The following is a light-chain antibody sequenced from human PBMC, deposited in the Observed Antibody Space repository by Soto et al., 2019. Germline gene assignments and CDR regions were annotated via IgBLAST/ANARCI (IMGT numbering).Light chain of an antibody. V-gene: IGKV3-11*01. CDR2: DAS. Sequence: EIVLTQSPDTLSLSPGERATLSCRARQSVGSSLAWYQQKPGQAPRLLIYDASNRATGIPARFSGSGSGTDFTLTISSLEPEDFAVYYCQQRSNWPPEVNFGTGNKVDIK. CDR3: QQRSNWPPEVN. J-gene: IGKJ3*01. CDR1: QSVGSS.